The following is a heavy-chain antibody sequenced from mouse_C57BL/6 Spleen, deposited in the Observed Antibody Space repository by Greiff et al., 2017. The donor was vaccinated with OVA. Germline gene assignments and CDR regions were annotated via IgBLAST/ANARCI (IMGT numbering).Heavy chain of an antibody. J-gene: IGHJ3*01. Sequence: VKLVESGPVLVKPGASVKMSCKASGYTFTDYYMNWVKQSHGKSLEWIGVINPYNGGTSYTQKFKGKATLTVDKSSSTAYMELNSLTSENSAVYFCARRSPTRPWLTYWGQGTLVTVSA. CDR3: ARRSPTRPWLTY. V-gene: IGHV1-19*01. CDR1: GYTFTDYY. CDR2: INPYNGGT. D-gene: IGHD1-3*01.